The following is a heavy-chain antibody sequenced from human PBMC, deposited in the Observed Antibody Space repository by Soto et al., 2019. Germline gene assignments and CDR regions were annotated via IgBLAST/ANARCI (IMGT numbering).Heavy chain of an antibody. CDR3: ARVTSQPRPEKWDFWSGYYPGYYYYGMDV. CDR1: GGSINSGDYY. D-gene: IGHD3-3*01. Sequence: PSETLSLTCSVSGGSINSGDYYWSWIRQSPGKGLEWIGYIYYSGSSTSYADSVKGRFTISRDNAKNTLYLQMNSLRAEDTAVYYCARVTSQPRPEKWDFWSGYYPGYYYYGMDVWGQGTTVTVSS. CDR2: IYYSGSST. V-gene: IGHV4-30-4*01. J-gene: IGHJ6*02.